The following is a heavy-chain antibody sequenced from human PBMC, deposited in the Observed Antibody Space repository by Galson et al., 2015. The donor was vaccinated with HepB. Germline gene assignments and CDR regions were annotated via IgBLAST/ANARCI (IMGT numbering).Heavy chain of an antibody. D-gene: IGHD3-10*01. Sequence: SLRLSCAASGFIFNDYGMHWVRQAPGKGLEWVAVISYDGSKEFYADSVKGRFTISRDNSKNTLYLQMNSLRGEDTAVYYCARCQAALIRPAGIFWFDPWGQGTLVTVSS. CDR3: ARCQAALIRPAGIFWFDP. CDR1: GFIFNDYG. V-gene: IGHV3-30*03. J-gene: IGHJ5*02. CDR2: ISYDGSKE.